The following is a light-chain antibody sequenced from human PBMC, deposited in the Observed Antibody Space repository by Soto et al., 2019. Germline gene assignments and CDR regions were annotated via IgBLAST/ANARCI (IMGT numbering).Light chain of an antibody. Sequence: EIVLTQSPATLSLSPGERATVSCRSSQSVSSYLAWYQQKPGQAPRLLIYDASNRATGIPARFSGSGSGTDFTLTISSLEPEDFAVYYCQQRSNWLPLTFGGGTKVDIK. V-gene: IGKV3-11*01. CDR3: QQRSNWLPLT. CDR2: DAS. J-gene: IGKJ4*01. CDR1: QSVSSY.